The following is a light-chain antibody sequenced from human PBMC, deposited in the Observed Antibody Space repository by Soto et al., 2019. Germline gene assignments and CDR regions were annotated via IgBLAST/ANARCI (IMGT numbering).Light chain of an antibody. Sequence: VLTQPPSASATPGQRVTISCSGSSSNIGSNTVNWYQQLPGTAPKLLIYSNNQRPSGVPDRFSGSKSGTSASLAISGLQSEDEADYYCAAWDDSLNGYVFGTGTKVTVL. CDR1: SSNIGSNT. CDR3: AAWDDSLNGYV. J-gene: IGLJ1*01. CDR2: SNN. V-gene: IGLV1-44*01.